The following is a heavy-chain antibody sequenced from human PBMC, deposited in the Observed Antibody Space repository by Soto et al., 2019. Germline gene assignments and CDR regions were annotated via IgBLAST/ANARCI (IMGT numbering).Heavy chain of an antibody. CDR1: GGSISSSDC. J-gene: IGHJ6*02. CDR2: IYHSGST. CDR3: AKLRSDAYNRHYYYGMDV. Sequence: SETLSLTCAVSGGSISSSDCWSWVRQPPGKGLEWSGEIYHSGSTNYHPSLKSRVTISVDKSQNQFSLKLTSVTAADTAVYYCAKLRSDAYNRHYYYGMDVWGQGTTVT. D-gene: IGHD1-1*01. V-gene: IGHV4-4*02.